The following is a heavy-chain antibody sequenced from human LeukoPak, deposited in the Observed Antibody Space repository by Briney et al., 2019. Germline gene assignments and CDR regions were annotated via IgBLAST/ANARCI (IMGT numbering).Heavy chain of an antibody. J-gene: IGHJ3*02. V-gene: IGHV1-69*13. CDR2: IIPIFGTA. Sequence: SVKVSCKASGGTFSSYAISWVRQAPGQGLEWMGGIIPIFGTANYAQKFQGRVTITADESTSTAYMELSSLRSEDTAVYYCARGLPNLGYCSITNCPGAFDIWGQGTMVTVSS. CDR3: ARGLPNLGYCSITNCPGAFDI. CDR1: GGTFSSYA. D-gene: IGHD2-2*01.